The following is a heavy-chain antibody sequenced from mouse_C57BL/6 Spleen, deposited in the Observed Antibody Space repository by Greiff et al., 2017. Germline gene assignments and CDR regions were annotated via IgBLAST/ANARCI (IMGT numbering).Heavy chain of an antibody. Sequence: VQLQQSGPVLVKPGASVKMSCKASGYTFTDYYMNWVKQSHGKSLEWIGVINPYNGGTSYNQKFKGKATLTVDKSSSKAYMELNSLTSEDSAVYYCARNYYGSSWFAYWGQGTLVTVSA. CDR1: GYTFTDYY. D-gene: IGHD1-1*01. J-gene: IGHJ3*01. CDR2: INPYNGGT. V-gene: IGHV1-19*01. CDR3: ARNYYGSSWFAY.